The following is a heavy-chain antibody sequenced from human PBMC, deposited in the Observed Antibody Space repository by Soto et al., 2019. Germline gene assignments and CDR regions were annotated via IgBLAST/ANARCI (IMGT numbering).Heavy chain of an antibody. CDR3: ARAEPEEYYDFWSGYSRYYYYYMDV. V-gene: IGHV1-69*02. Sequence: SVKVSCKASGGTFSSYTISWVRQAPGQGLEWMGRIIPILGIANYAQKFQGRVTITADKSTSTAYMELSSLRSEDTAVYYCARAEPEEYYDFWSGYSRYYYYYMDVWGKGTTVTVSS. CDR1: GGTFSSYT. D-gene: IGHD3-3*01. CDR2: IIPILGIA. J-gene: IGHJ6*03.